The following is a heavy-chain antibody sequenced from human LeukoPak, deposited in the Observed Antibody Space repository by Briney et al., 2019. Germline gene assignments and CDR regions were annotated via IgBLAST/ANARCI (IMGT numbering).Heavy chain of an antibody. CDR1: GFTFSSYA. CDR2: ISASGGGT. D-gene: IGHD4-17*01. J-gene: IGHJ4*02. V-gene: IGHV3-23*01. CDR3: ARRFVGGDGDYPFGY. Sequence: RGSLRLSCAASGFTFSSYAMSWVRQAPGKGLEWVSAISASGGGTYYADSVKGRFTISRDNSKSTLYLQMNSLRTEDTAVYYCARRFVGGDGDYPFGYWGQGTLVTVSS.